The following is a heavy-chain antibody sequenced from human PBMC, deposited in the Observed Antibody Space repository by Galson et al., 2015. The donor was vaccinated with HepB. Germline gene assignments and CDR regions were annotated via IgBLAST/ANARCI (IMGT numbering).Heavy chain of an antibody. J-gene: IGHJ3*01. CDR1: GFTFSSYS. CDR3: AANRYPLS. CDR2: ISSSSSTI. D-gene: IGHD1-14*01. Sequence: SLRLSCAASGFTFSSYSMNWVRQAPGKGLEWVSYISSSSSTIYYADSVKGRFTISRDNAKSSLYLQMNSLRAEDTAVYYCAANRYPLSWGQGTMVTVSS. V-gene: IGHV3-48*01.